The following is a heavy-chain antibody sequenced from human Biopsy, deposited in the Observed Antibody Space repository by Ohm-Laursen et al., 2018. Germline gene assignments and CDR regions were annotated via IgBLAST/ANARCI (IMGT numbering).Heavy chain of an antibody. CDR2: IYYSGNT. V-gene: IGHV4-59*01. CDR1: GGSINNFY. Sequence: SETLSLTCIVSGGSINNFYWSWIRQPPGKGLEWIGIIYYSGNTKYNPSLKNRVTISVDTFRNQFSLKLSSVTAADTAVYYCARVRVWADSEGAFDPWGQGTMVTVSS. CDR3: ARVRVWADSEGAFDP. J-gene: IGHJ3*01. D-gene: IGHD1-26*01.